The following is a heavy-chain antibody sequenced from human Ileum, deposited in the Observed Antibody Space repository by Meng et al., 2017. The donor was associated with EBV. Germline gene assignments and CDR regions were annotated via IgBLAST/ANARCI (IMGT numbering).Heavy chain of an antibody. CDR1: GSTFSVYG. CDR2: IIPALGTP. Sequence: QVQLLKPGPEVKNPGSSVKVSCKSSGSTFSVYGITWVRQAPGQGLEWMGGIIPALGTPKYARKFQDRLTITADKSTSTGYMELHSLTSNDTAVYFCARGTGADYWGQGTLVTVSS. D-gene: IGHD3-10*01. CDR3: ARGTGADY. J-gene: IGHJ4*02. V-gene: IGHV1-69*06.